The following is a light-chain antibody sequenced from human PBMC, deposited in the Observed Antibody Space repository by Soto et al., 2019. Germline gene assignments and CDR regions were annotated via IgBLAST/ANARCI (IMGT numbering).Light chain of an antibody. V-gene: IGKV1-5*03. Sequence: DIQMTQSPSTLSASVGDRVTITCRASQSISSWLAWYQQKPGKAPKLLIYKASSLDSGVPSRFSGSGPGTEFTLTSSSLQPDDFATYYCQADKSYSTFGQGTKLEIK. CDR2: KAS. CDR3: QADKSYST. CDR1: QSISSW. J-gene: IGKJ2*01.